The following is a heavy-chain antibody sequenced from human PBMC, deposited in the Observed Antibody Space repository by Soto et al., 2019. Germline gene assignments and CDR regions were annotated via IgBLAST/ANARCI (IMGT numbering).Heavy chain of an antibody. J-gene: IGHJ4*02. CDR3: ARDDSGFSGSHYIDYFNY. D-gene: IGHD1-26*01. CDR2: ISGGNGNT. CDR1: GNTVPNYA. V-gene: IGHV1-3*01. Sequence: ASVKVSCKASGNTVPNYAIHWVRQAPGQRLEWMGWISGGNGNTYYSEHFRGRVTFTRDTSAGTVYMQLSSLTSEDTAVYYCARDDSGFSGSHYIDYFNYWGQGALVTVSS.